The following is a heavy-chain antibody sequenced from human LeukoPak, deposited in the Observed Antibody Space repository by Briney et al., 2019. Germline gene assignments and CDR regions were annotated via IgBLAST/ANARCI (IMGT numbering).Heavy chain of an antibody. CDR2: IYWDDDK. D-gene: IGHD1-26*01. V-gene: IGHV2-5*02. Sequence: SGPTLVXPTQTLTLTCTFSGFSLSTSGVGVGWIRQPPGKALEWLALIYWDDDKRYSPSLKSRLTITKDTSKNQVVLTMTNMDPVDTATYYCAHDTLRDYSGSYGLDPWGQGTLVTVSS. CDR3: AHDTLRDYSGSYGLDP. CDR1: GFSLSTSGVG. J-gene: IGHJ5*02.